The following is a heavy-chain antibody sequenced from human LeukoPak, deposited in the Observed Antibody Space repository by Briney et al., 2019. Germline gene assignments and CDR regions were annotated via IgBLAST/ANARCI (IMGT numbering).Heavy chain of an antibody. CDR3: ARPNVLGYCSSTSCYLNNAFDI. J-gene: IGHJ3*02. D-gene: IGHD2-2*01. Sequence: ASVKVSCKASGYTFTGYYMHWVRQAPGQGLEWMGWINPNSGGTNYAQKFQGRVTMTRDTSISTAYMELSRLRSDDTAVYYCARPNVLGYCSSTSCYLNNAFDIWGQGTMVTVSS. CDR2: INPNSGGT. V-gene: IGHV1-2*02. CDR1: GYTFTGYY.